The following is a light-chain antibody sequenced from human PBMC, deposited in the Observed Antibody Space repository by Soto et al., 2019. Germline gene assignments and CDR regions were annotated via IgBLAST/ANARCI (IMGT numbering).Light chain of an antibody. CDR1: QSVSSN. Sequence: EIVMTQSPATLSVSPGERATLSCRASQSVSSNLAWYQQKPGQAPRLLIYGASTRATGIPARFSGSGSGTEFTLTISSLQSEDFAVYYCLQHRSYPVTLGGGTKVDIK. V-gene: IGKV3-15*01. CDR2: GAS. CDR3: LQHRSYPVT. J-gene: IGKJ4*01.